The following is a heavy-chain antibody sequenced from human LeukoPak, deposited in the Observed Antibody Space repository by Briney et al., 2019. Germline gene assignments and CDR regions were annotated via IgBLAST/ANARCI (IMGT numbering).Heavy chain of an antibody. D-gene: IGHD6-13*01. CDR3: ARLNGSRRAQQQLFDY. CDR1: GGSISSYY. J-gene: IGHJ4*02. Sequence: SETLSLTCTVSGGSISSYYWSWIRQPPGKGLEWIGYIYYSGSTNYNPSLKSRVTISVDTSKNQFSLKLSSVTAADTAVYYCARLNGSRRAQQQLFDYWGQGTLVTVSS. CDR2: IYYSGST. V-gene: IGHV4-59*12.